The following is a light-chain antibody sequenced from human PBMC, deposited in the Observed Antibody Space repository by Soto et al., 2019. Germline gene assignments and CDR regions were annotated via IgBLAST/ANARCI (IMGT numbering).Light chain of an antibody. Sequence: EIVMTQSPATLSVSPGERATLSCRASQSVSSNLAWYQQKPGQAPRLLIYGASIRATGIPARFSGSGSGTEFTLTISSLQSEDFAVYYCQQYHDWPTFGQGTKVDIK. J-gene: IGKJ1*01. CDR2: GAS. CDR1: QSVSSN. V-gene: IGKV3-15*01. CDR3: QQYHDWPT.